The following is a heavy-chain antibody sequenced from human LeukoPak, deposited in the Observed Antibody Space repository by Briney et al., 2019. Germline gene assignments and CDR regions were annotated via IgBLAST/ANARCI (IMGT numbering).Heavy chain of an antibody. CDR2: IIPIFGTA. CDR3: ATWVPFYYFDY. J-gene: IGHJ4*02. D-gene: IGHD1-26*01. V-gene: IGHV1-69*13. CDR1: GGAFSSYA. Sequence: GASVKVSCKASGGAFSSYAISWVRQAPGQGLEWMGGIIPIFGTANYAQKFQGRVTITADESTSTAYMELSSLRSEDTAVYYCATWVPFYYFDYWGQGTLVTVSS.